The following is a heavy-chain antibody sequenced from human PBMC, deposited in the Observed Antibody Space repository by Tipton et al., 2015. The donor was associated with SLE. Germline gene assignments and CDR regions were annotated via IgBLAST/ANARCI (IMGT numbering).Heavy chain of an antibody. CDR2: VKPDGSEK. CDR3: ARDRDGGYAYDY. J-gene: IGHJ4*02. D-gene: IGHD5-12*01. CDR1: GFTFSKYW. Sequence: GSLRLSCTASGFTFSKYWMHWVRQAPGKGVEWVASVKPDGSEKYYVESVKGRFTVSRDNGESSLYLQMNSLRADDTAFYYCARDRDGGYAYDYWGQGTLVTASS. V-gene: IGHV3-7*01.